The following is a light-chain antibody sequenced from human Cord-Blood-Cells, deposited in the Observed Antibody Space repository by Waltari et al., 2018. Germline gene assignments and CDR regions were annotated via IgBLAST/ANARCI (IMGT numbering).Light chain of an antibody. Sequence: DIVMTQSPDSLAVSLGERATINGKSSQSVLYSSNNKNYLAWYQQKPGQPPKLLIYWASTRESGVPYRFSGSGSGTDFTLTISSLQAEDVAVYYCQQYYSTPLTFGGGTKVEIK. V-gene: IGKV4-1*01. CDR1: QSVLYSSNNKNY. J-gene: IGKJ4*01. CDR2: WAS. CDR3: QQYYSTPLT.